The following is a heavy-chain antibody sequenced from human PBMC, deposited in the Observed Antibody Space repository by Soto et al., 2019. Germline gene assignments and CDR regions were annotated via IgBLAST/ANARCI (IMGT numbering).Heavy chain of an antibody. CDR3: ARPPTASVEVFEI. J-gene: IGHJ3*02. CDR1: GGSISSTFYY. V-gene: IGHV4-39*01. CDR2: IYYSGST. Sequence: PSETPYLTCTVSGGSISSTFYYWGWIRQPPGKGLEWIGSIYYSGSTYYNPSLKSRVTISVDTSKNQFSLSLNSVTAADTAVYYGARPPTASVEVFEICGRRRRVTVSS.